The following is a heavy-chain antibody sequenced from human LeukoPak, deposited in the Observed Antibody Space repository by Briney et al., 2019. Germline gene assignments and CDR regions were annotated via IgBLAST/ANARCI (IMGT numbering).Heavy chain of an antibody. CDR1: GFAFSSST. CDR2: VCLRDSAS. CDR3: VIDRMLAFDL. V-gene: IGHV3-48*02. Sequence: GGSLRLSCAASGFAFSSSTFNWVRQAPGKGLEWISYVCLRDSASYSADSVKGRFTISRDNAKNSLYLQMSTLRDEDTAVYFCVIDRMLAFDLWGQGTMVTVSS. D-gene: IGHD1-14*01. J-gene: IGHJ3*01.